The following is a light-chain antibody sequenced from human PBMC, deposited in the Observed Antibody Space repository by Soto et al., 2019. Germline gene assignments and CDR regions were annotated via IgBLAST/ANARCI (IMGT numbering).Light chain of an antibody. V-gene: IGKV3-20*01. CDR2: GAS. Sequence: QSPGTLSLSPGERATLSCRASQSVSSSYLAWYQQKPGQAPRLLIYGASSRATGIPDRFSGSGSGTDFTLTISRLEPEDFAVYYCQQYGSSLFTFGQGTRLEIK. CDR1: QSVSSSY. J-gene: IGKJ5*01. CDR3: QQYGSSLFT.